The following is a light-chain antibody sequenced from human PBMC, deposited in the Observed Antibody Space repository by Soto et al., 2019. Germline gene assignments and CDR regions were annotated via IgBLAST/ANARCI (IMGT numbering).Light chain of an antibody. CDR3: HQYGSSPGS. Sequence: EVVLTQSPGTLSLSPGVSATLSCRASQSFSSSYFAWYQQSPGQAPRLLIYGTSTRATGIPDRFSGSGSGTDFTLTINRLEPEDFAVYYCHQYGSSPGSFGQGTKVEVK. J-gene: IGKJ1*01. CDR1: QSFSSSY. V-gene: IGKV3-20*01. CDR2: GTS.